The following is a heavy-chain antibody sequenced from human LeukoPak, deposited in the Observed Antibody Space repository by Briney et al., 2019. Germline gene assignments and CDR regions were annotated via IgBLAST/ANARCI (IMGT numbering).Heavy chain of an antibody. J-gene: IGHJ4*02. CDR1: GYTFTNYY. V-gene: IGHV1-46*01. CDR2: INPSGGST. CDR3: ARGTSGYSKTFDY. D-gene: IGHD3-3*01. Sequence: ASVKVSCKASGYTFTNYYMHWVRQAPGQGLEWMVIINPSGGSTSYAQRFQGRVTMTSDTSTSTVYMELSSLRSEDTAVYYCARGTSGYSKTFDYWGQGTLVTVSS.